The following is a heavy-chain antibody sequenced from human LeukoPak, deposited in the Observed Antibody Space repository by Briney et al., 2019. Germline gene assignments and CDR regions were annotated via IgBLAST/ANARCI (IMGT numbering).Heavy chain of an antibody. Sequence: GGSLRLSCAASGFTFSSYAMHWVRQAPGKGLEWVAVISYDGSNKYYADSVKGRFTISRDNSKNTLYLQMNSLGGVDTAVFYCARQGSVVAANFDYWGQGTPVTVSS. J-gene: IGHJ4*02. CDR2: ISYDGSNK. V-gene: IGHV3-30-3*01. CDR3: ARQGSVVAANFDY. D-gene: IGHD2-15*01. CDR1: GFTFSSYA.